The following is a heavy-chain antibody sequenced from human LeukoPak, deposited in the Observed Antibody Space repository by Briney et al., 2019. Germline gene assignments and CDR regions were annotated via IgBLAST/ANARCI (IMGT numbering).Heavy chain of an antibody. CDR3: ARLPLYGDYGGGY. Sequence: SETLSLTCTVSGGSISSYYWSWIRQPPGKGLEWVGYIYYSGSTNYNPSLKSRVTISVDTSKNQFSLKLSSVNAADTAVYYCARLPLYGDYGGGYWGQGTLVTVSS. V-gene: IGHV4-59*08. CDR2: IYYSGST. D-gene: IGHD4-17*01. CDR1: GGSISSYY. J-gene: IGHJ4*02.